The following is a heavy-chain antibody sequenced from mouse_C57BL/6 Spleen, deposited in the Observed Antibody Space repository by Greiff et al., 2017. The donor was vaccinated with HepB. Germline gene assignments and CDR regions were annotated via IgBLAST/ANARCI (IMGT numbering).Heavy chain of an antibody. J-gene: IGHJ3*01. D-gene: IGHD4-1*01. CDR1: GYTFTSYW. CDR3: ARRSLEPFLAY. CDR2: IHPNSGST. V-gene: IGHV1-64*01. Sequence: VQLQQSGAELVKPGASVKLSCKASGYTFTSYWMHWVKQRPGQGLEWIGMIHPNSGSTNYNEKFKSKATLTVDKSSSTAYMQLSSLTSEDSAVYYCARRSLEPFLAYWGQGTLVTVSA.